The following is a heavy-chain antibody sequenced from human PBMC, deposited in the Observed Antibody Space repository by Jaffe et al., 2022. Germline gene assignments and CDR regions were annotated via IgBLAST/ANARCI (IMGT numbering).Heavy chain of an antibody. CDR1: GFTFSSYA. CDR2: IVPPDTST. J-gene: IGHJ4*02. D-gene: IGHD2-21*01. Sequence: EVQLLESGGGLVQPGGSLRLSCAASGFTFSSYAMSWVRQAPGKGLEWVSGIVPPDTSTHYADSVKGRFTISRDNSKNTVYLQMNSLRAEDTAVYYCAQHRLPIDYWGQGTLVTVSS. CDR3: AQHRLPIDY. V-gene: IGHV3-23*01.